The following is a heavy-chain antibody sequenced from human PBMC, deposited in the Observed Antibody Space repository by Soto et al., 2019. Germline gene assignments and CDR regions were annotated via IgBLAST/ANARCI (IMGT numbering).Heavy chain of an antibody. CDR1: GGSISSGDYY. CDR2: IYYSGST. J-gene: IGHJ6*02. Sequence: PSETLSLTCTVSGGSISSGDYYWSWIRQPPGKGLEWIGYIYYSGSTYYNPSLKSRVTISVDTSKNQFSLKLSSVTAADTAVYYCARGAVTYYYYYFGMDVWGQGTTVTLSS. CDR3: ARGAVTYYYYYFGMDV. D-gene: IGHD4-17*01. V-gene: IGHV4-30-4*01.